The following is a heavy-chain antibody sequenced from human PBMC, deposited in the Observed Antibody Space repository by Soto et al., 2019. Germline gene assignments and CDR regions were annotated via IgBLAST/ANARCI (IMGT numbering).Heavy chain of an antibody. D-gene: IGHD3-9*01. CDR2: ISGSGGST. J-gene: IGHJ4*02. CDR3: AKDWRYDILTGPPPDY. Sequence: PGGSLRLSCAASGFTFSSYAMSWVRQAPGKGLEWVSAISGSGGSTYYADSVKGRFTISRDNSKNTLYLQMNSLRAEDTAVYYCAKDWRYDILTGPPPDYWGQGTLVTVSS. V-gene: IGHV3-23*01. CDR1: GFTFSSYA.